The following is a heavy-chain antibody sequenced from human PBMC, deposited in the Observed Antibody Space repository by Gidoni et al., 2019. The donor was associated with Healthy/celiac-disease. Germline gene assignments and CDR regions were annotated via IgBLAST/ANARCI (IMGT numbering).Heavy chain of an antibody. V-gene: IGHV1-69*01. Sequence: QVQLVPSGAAVKKPRSSATVSCKASVVTFSSYAISWVRQVPEQGLKLMGGIIPIVSTANYAQKFQGRVTITADESTSTAYMELSSLRSEDTAGYYCAFGGPNSSGYVSWFDPWCQRTLVTVSS. CDR3: AFGGPNSSGYVSWFDP. CDR1: VVTFSSYA. J-gene: IGHJ5*02. D-gene: IGHD3-22*01. CDR2: IIPIVSTA.